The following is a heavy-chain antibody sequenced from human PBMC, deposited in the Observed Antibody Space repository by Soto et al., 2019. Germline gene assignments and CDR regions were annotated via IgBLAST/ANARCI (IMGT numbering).Heavy chain of an antibody. CDR2: INPSGGST. CDR1: GYTFTSYY. Sequence: ASVKVSCKASGYTFTSYYMHWVRQAPGQGLEWMGIINPSGGSTSYAQKFQGRVTMTRGTSTSTVYMELSSLRSEDTAVYYCASNGPAMDLSFDYWGQGTLVTVSS. V-gene: IGHV1-46*01. CDR3: ASNGPAMDLSFDY. J-gene: IGHJ4*02. D-gene: IGHD5-18*01.